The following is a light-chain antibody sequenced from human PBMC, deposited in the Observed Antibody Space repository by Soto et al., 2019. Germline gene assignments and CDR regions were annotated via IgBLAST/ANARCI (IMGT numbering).Light chain of an antibody. CDR3: QQLNGYQLA. CDR2: SAS. Sequence: DIQLTQSPSFLSAYVGDTVTITCRASQAMSTYLAWYQQKPGKVPKLLIRSASTLQSGVPPRFSGGGSGTEFTLTISNLQPDDSGIYYWQQLNGYQLAFGGGTNVEIK. CDR1: QAMSTY. J-gene: IGKJ4*01. V-gene: IGKV1-9*01.